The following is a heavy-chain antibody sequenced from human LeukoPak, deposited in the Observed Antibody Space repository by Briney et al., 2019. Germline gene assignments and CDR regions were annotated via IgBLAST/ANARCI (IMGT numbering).Heavy chain of an antibody. D-gene: IGHD4-17*01. CDR2: ISGSGGST. Sequence: GGSLRLSCAASGFTFSSYAMSWVRQAPGKGLEWVSGISGSGGSTYYADSVKGQFTISRDNSKNTLYLQMNSLRAEDTAVYYCAKGRDGDYDDYYGTDVWGQGTTVTVSS. V-gene: IGHV3-23*01. CDR3: AKGRDGDYDDYYGTDV. J-gene: IGHJ6*02. CDR1: GFTFSSYA.